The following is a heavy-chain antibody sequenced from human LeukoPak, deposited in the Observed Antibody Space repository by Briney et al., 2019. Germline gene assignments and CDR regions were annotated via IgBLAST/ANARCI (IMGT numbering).Heavy chain of an antibody. Sequence: GGSLRLSCGVSGITLSNYAMSWVRQAPGKGLEWVAGLSGSAGGTTYADSVKGRFTISRDNPKNTLFLQMDRLRAEDTAVYFCAKRGVVVRVFLVGFHREAYYFDSWGQGAQVTVSS. D-gene: IGHD3-16*02. CDR2: LSGSAGGT. J-gene: IGHJ4*02. V-gene: IGHV3-23*01. CDR1: GITLSNYA. CDR3: AKRGVVVRVFLVGFHREAYYFDS.